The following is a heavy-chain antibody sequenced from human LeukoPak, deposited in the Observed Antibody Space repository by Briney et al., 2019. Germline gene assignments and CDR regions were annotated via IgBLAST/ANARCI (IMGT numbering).Heavy chain of an antibody. V-gene: IGHV4-30-4*01. J-gene: IGHJ3*02. CDR1: GGSISSGDYY. CDR2: IYYSGST. CDR3: ARVARKLGDYNAFDI. Sequence: SQTLSLTCTVSGGSISSGDYYWSWIRQPPGKGLEWIGYIYYSGSTYYNPSLKSRVTISVDTSKNQFSLKLSSVTAADTAVYYCARVARKLGDYNAFDIWGQGTMVTVSS. D-gene: IGHD4-17*01.